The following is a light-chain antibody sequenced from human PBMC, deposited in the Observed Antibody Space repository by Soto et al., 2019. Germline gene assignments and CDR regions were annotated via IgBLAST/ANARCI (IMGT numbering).Light chain of an antibody. CDR2: EVR. CDR3: GSYASDTLI. CDR1: SSDIGAYDY. J-gene: IGLJ2*01. Sequence: QSALTQPASVSGSPGQSITISCTGTSSDIGAYDYVSWFQQYSGKAPTLIIYEVRFRPSGVSSRFSGSKSGNTASLTISGLQTEDEADYYCGSYASDTLIFVGGTKLTVL. V-gene: IGLV2-14*03.